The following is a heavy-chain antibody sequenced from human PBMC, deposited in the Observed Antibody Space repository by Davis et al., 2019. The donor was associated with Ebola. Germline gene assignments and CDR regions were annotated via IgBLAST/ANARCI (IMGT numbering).Heavy chain of an antibody. CDR1: GGSITSGGYY. D-gene: IGHD3-22*01. V-gene: IGHV4-61*02. CDR3: ARDSVRYDSSGYLPI. CDR2: IYTSGST. Sequence: MPSETLSLTCTVSGGSITSGGYYWSWIRQPAGKGLEWIGRIYTSGSTNYNPSLKSRVTMSVDTSKNQFSLKLSSVTAADTAVYYCARDSVRYDSSGYLPIWGQGTLVTVSS. J-gene: IGHJ4*02.